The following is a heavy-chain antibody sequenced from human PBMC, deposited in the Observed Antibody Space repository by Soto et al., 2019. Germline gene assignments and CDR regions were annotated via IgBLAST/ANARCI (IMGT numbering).Heavy chain of an antibody. CDR2: IVVGSGNT. J-gene: IGHJ6*02. D-gene: IGHD3-10*01. CDR3: AADYYGSGSYYKKDYYYGMDV. CDR1: GFTFTSSA. Sequence: SVKVSCKASGFTFTSSAVQWVRQARGQRLEGIGWIVVGSGNTNYAQKFQERVTITRDMSTSTAYMELSSLRSEDTAVYYCAADYYGSGSYYKKDYYYGMDVWGQGTTVTVSS. V-gene: IGHV1-58*01.